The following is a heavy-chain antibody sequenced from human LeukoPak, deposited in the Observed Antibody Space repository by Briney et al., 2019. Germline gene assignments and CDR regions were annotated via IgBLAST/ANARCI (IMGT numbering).Heavy chain of an antibody. D-gene: IGHD3/OR15-3a*01. CDR3: ARLRTQGYYYYGMDV. J-gene: IGHJ6*02. V-gene: IGHV4-59*08. Sequence: SETLSLTCTVSGDSISSYYWTWIRQPPGKGLEWMGYIYYSGSTNYNPSLKSRVTISLDTSKNQFSLKLSSVTAADTAVYYCARLRTQGYYYYGMDVWGQGTTATVSS. CDR1: GDSISSYY. CDR2: IYYSGST.